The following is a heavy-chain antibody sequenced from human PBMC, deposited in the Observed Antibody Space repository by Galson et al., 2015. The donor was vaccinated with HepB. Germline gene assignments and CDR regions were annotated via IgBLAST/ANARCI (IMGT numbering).Heavy chain of an antibody. V-gene: IGHV1-18*01. Sequence: SVKVSCKASGYTFTSYGISWVRQAPGRGLEWMGWISAYNGNTNYAQKLQGRVTMTTDTSTSTAYMELRSLRSDDTAVYYCARDHHAVQWRGYYLDYWGQGTLVTVSS. D-gene: IGHD6-19*01. CDR3: ARDHHAVQWRGYYLDY. CDR2: ISAYNGNT. CDR1: GYTFTSYG. J-gene: IGHJ4*02.